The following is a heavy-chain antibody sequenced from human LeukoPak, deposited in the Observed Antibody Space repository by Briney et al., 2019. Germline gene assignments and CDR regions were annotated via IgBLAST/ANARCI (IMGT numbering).Heavy chain of an antibody. Sequence: GASVKVSCKASGYTFTSYGISWVRQAPGQGLEWMGWISAYNGNTNYAQKLQGRVTMTTDTSTSTAYMELRSLRSDDTAVYYRAREGWELNQGLPLDYWGQGTLVTVSS. D-gene: IGHD1-26*01. V-gene: IGHV1-18*01. CDR3: AREGWELNQGLPLDY. CDR1: GYTFTSYG. J-gene: IGHJ4*02. CDR2: ISAYNGNT.